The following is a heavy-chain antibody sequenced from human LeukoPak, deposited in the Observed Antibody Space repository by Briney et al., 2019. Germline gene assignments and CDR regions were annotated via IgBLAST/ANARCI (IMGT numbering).Heavy chain of an antibody. V-gene: IGHV4-34*01. Sequence: SETLSLTCAVYGGSFSGYYWSWIRQPPEKGLEWIGEINHSGSTNYNPSLKSRVTISVDTSKNQFSLKLSSVTAADTAAYYCARGSSTVTTFSDWGQGTLVTVSS. CDR3: ARGSSTVTTFSD. CDR1: GGSFSGYY. J-gene: IGHJ4*02. CDR2: INHSGST. D-gene: IGHD4-17*01.